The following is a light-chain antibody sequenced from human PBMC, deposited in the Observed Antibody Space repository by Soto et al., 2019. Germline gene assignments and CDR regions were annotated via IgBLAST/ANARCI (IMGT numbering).Light chain of an antibody. CDR3: QHDSSYYRP. J-gene: IGKJ1*01. V-gene: IGKV1-5*01. CDR1: QSISSW. CDR2: STS. Sequence: DIRMTKSPATLSASVGDRVTITCRASQSISSWLAWYQQKPGKAPKLLIFSTSSLQSGVPSRFSGSGSGTDFTLTISSLQPEDFTTYYCQHDSSYYRPFGQRT.